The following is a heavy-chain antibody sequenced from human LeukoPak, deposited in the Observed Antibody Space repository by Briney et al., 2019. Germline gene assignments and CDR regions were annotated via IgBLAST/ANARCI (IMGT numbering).Heavy chain of an antibody. CDR1: GSSFTSYW. D-gene: IGHD3-10*01. CDR2: IYPGDSDT. J-gene: IGHJ6*03. CDR3: ARHRRITMVRGVKPHYYYYYMDV. V-gene: IGHV5-51*01. Sequence: GASLQISCKGSGSSFTSYWIGWVRQLPGKGLEWMGIIYPGDSDTRYSPSFQGQVTISADKSISTAYLQWSSLKASDTAMYYCARHRRITMVRGVKPHYYYYYMDVWGKGTTVTVSS.